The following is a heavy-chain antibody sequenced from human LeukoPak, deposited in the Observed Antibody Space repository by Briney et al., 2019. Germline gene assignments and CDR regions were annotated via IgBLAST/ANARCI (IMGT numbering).Heavy chain of an antibody. CDR2: IYYSGST. D-gene: IGHD3-3*01. CDR3: ARGITIFGVVIPTYGMNV. CDR1: GGSISSYY. V-gene: IGHV4-59*01. Sequence: PSETLSLTCTVSGGSISSYYWSWIRQPPGKGLEWIGYIYYSGSTNYNPSLKSRVTISVDTSKIQLSLKLSSVTAADTAVYYCARGITIFGVVIPTYGMNVWGQGTTVTVSS. J-gene: IGHJ6*02.